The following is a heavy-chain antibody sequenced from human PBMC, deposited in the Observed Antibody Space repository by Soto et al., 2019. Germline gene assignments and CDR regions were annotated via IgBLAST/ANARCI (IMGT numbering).Heavy chain of an antibody. D-gene: IGHD2-21*02. V-gene: IGHV3-23*01. Sequence: PGGSLRLSCAASGFTFSSYAMSWVRQAPGKGLEWVSAISGSGGSTYYADSVKGRFTISRDNSKNTLYLQMNSLRAEDTAVYYCASSPAYCGGDCYSDWYYYYGMDVWGQGTTVTVSS. J-gene: IGHJ6*02. CDR3: ASSPAYCGGDCYSDWYYYYGMDV. CDR2: ISGSGGST. CDR1: GFTFSSYA.